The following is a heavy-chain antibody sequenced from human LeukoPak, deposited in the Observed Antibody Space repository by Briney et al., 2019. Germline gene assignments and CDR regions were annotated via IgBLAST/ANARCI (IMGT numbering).Heavy chain of an antibody. Sequence: GXXPRLSCAASGFTFRSYAMSWVRQAPGKGREWVSAISGSGGSTDYADSVKGRFTISRENAKNTLYMEKNSLRAEDTAVYYCPKEASSYDFWSGYYRYWGQGTLVTVSS. CDR3: PKEASSYDFWSGYYRY. D-gene: IGHD3-3*01. J-gene: IGHJ4*02. CDR1: GFTFRSYA. CDR2: ISGSGGST. V-gene: IGHV3-23*01.